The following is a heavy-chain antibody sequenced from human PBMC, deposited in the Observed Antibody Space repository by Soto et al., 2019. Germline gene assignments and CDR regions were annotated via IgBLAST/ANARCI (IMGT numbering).Heavy chain of an antibody. V-gene: IGHV3-33*01. CDR1: GFTFSSYG. D-gene: IGHD3-22*01. Sequence: GGSLRLSCAASGFTFSSYGMHWVRQAPGKGLEWVAVIWYDGSNKYYADSVKGRFTISRDNSKNTLYLQMNSLRAEDTAVYYCARDGYYYDSSARGAFDIWGQGTMVTV. CDR2: IWYDGSNK. CDR3: ARDGYYYDSSARGAFDI. J-gene: IGHJ3*02.